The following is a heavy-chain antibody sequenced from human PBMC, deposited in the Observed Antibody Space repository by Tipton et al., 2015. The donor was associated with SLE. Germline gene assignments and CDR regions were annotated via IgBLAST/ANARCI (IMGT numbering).Heavy chain of an antibody. J-gene: IGHJ4*02. Sequence: SLRLSCAASGFTFSSYAMHWVRQAPGKGLEWVAVISYDGSNKYYADSVKGRFTISRDNSKNTLYLQMNSLRAEDTAVYYCAREAYYDISDGYFDYWGQGTLVTVSS. CDR3: AREAYYDISDGYFDY. CDR1: GFTFSSYA. D-gene: IGHD3-9*01. V-gene: IGHV3-30*04. CDR2: ISYDGSNK.